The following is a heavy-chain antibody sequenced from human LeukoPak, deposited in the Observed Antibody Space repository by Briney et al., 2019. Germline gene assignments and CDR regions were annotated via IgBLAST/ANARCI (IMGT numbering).Heavy chain of an antibody. CDR2: ISAYNGNT. Sequence: ASVTVSFTSSAYTFTIYGISWVRQAHGPGLEWMGWISAYNGNTNYAQKFQGRGTMTRDTSTSTAYMELRSLTSDDPAVYYCGRVASSGWYSDNNWNFDLWGRGTLVTVSS. V-gene: IGHV1-18*01. D-gene: IGHD6-19*01. CDR3: GRVASSGWYSDNNWNFDL. CDR1: AYTFTIYG. J-gene: IGHJ2*01.